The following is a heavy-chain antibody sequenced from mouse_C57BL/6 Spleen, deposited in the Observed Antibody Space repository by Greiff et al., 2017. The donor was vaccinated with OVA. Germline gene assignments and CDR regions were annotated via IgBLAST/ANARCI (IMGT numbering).Heavy chain of an antibody. CDR3: ARGDDYDWFAY. V-gene: IGHV1-54*01. CDR1: GYAFTNYL. CDR2: INPGSGGT. J-gene: IGHJ3*01. D-gene: IGHD2-4*01. Sequence: VQLQESGAELVRPGTSVKVSCKASGYAFTNYLIEWVKQRPGQGLEWIGVINPGSGGTNYNEKFKGKATLTADKSSSTAYMQLSSLTSEDSAVYFCARGDDYDWFAYWGQGTLVTVSA.